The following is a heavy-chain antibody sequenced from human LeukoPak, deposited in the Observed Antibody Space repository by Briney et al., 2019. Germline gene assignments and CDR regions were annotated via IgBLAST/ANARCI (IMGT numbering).Heavy chain of an antibody. CDR2: INPNSGGT. D-gene: IGHD3-10*01. CDR3: ARDLSITMVRGVISLGY. Sequence: ASVKVSCKASGYTFTGYYMHWVRQAPGQGLEWMGWINPNSGGTNYAQKFQGRVTTTRDTSISTAYMELSRLRSDDTAVYYCARDLSITMVRGVISLGYWGQGTLVTVSS. J-gene: IGHJ4*02. CDR1: GYTFTGYY. V-gene: IGHV1-2*02.